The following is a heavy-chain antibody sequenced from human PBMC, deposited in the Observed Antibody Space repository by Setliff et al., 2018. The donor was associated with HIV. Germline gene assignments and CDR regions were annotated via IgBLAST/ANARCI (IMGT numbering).Heavy chain of an antibody. V-gene: IGHV4-34*01. CDR2: INHAGRT. CDR1: GGSFSDDY. D-gene: IGHD6-19*01. J-gene: IGHJ4*02. CDR3: TSGNLRAGLGY. Sequence: SETLSLTCAVYGGSFSDDYWSWIRQPPGRGMEWIGEINHAGRTNYNPSLKSRVIMAVDASKSQISLNLTSVTAADTAVYYCTSGNLRAGLGYWGQGTLVTVS.